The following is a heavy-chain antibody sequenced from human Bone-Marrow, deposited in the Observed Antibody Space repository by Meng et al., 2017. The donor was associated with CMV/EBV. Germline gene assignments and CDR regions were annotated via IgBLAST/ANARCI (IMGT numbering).Heavy chain of an antibody. D-gene: IGHD1-1*01. V-gene: IGHV3-20*04. CDR1: GFIFDDYD. Sequence: GESLKISCAASGFIFDDYDMSWVRQAPGKGLEWVSGIKWNGDGTGYADSVKGRFTISRDNAKNSLYLQMNSLRAEDTAVYYCARDGNDLEYYYGMDVWGQGTTVTVSS. CDR3: ARDGNDLEYYYGMDV. J-gene: IGHJ6*02. CDR2: IKWNGDGT.